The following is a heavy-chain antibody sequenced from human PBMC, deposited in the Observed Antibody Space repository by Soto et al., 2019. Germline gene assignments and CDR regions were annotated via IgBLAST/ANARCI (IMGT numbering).Heavy chain of an antibody. D-gene: IGHD2-2*01. CDR2: ISSSSITI. Sequence: EVPLVESGGGLVQPGGSLRLSCAASGFTFSSYSMNWVRQAPGKGLEWVSYISSSSITIYYADSVKGRFTISRDNAKNSLYLQMNSLRDEDTAVYYCARGLGYCSSTSCYYYYGMDVRGQGTTVTVSS. CDR3: ARGLGYCSSTSCYYYYGMDV. CDR1: GFTFSSYS. J-gene: IGHJ6*02. V-gene: IGHV3-48*02.